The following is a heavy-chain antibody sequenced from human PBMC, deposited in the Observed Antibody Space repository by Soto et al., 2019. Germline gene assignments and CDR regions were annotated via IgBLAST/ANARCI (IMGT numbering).Heavy chain of an antibody. CDR3: ARGHFDSRGYSNALDY. J-gene: IGHJ4*02. D-gene: IGHD3-22*01. CDR1: GASISSSNW. CDR2: IYHRGST. V-gene: IGHV4-4*02. Sequence: SETLSLTCAVSGASISSSNWWSWVRQPPGKGLEWIGEIYHRGSTNYNPSLKTRVTVSVDKSKNQFSLHLSSVTAADTAVYYCARGHFDSRGYSNALDYWGQGIQVT.